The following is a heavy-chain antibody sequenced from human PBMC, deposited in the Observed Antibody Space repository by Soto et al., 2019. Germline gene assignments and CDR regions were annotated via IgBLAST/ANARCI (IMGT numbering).Heavy chain of an antibody. CDR3: ARGLGELEPFDY. V-gene: IGHV1-58*01. Sequence: SVKVSCKTSGFTFSSSAVHWVRQARGHRLQWIGWIDVGSANANYAQMLQERVTISRDNAKDSLYLHINSLRAVDTAVYYCARGLGELEPFDYWGHGTLVTVSS. CDR1: GFTFSSSA. J-gene: IGHJ4*01. CDR2: IDVGSANA. D-gene: IGHD1-1*01.